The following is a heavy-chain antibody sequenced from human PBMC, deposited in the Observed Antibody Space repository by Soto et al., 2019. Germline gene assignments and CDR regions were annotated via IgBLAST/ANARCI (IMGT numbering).Heavy chain of an antibody. CDR1: GGSFSGYY. D-gene: IGHD2-15*01. J-gene: IGHJ5*02. CDR2: INHSGST. Sequence: SETLSLTCAVYGGSFSGYYWSLIRQPPGKGLEWIGEINHSGSTNYNPSLKSRVTISVDTSKNQFSLKLSSVTAADTAVYYCARSTGVAATPFDPWGQGTLVTVSS. CDR3: ARSTGVAATPFDP. V-gene: IGHV4-34*01.